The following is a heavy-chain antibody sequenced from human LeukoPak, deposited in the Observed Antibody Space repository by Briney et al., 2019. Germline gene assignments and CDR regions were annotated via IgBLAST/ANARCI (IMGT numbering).Heavy chain of an antibody. J-gene: IGHJ4*02. CDR3: ARDGEYSYGEIDY. CDR1: GYTFSGYY. CDR2: INPNTGRT. V-gene: IGHV1-2*02. Sequence: GASVKVSCKASGYTFSGYYMHWVRQAPGQGLEWMGWINPNTGRTNYAQNFQGRVTMTSDTSISTAYMELNSLRSDDTAVYYCARDGEYSYGEIDYWGQGTLVTVSS. D-gene: IGHD5-18*01.